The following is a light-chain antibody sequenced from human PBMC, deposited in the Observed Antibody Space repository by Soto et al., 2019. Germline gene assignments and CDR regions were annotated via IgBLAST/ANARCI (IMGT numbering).Light chain of an antibody. CDR3: QQHSNWPLT. V-gene: IGKV3-11*01. CDR1: QSVSTY. Sequence: ESVLTQSPATLSLSPGEGATLSCRPSQSVSTYLVWYQQKPGQPPRLLIYAASNRATGIPARFSGGGSGTDFTLTISSLEPEDFAVYYCQQHSNWPLTFGGGTQVEIK. CDR2: AAS. J-gene: IGKJ4*01.